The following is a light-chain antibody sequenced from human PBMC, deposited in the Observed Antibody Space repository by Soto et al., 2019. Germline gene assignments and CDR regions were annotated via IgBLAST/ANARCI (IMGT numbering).Light chain of an antibody. CDR3: QQYNIWPLLT. Sequence: IVLTQAPATLSLAPGERATLSWRASQSVSNYLAWYQQKPGQAPRLLMYDASNRATGIPARFSGSGSGTEFTLTISSLQSEDFAVYYCQQYNIWPLLTFGQGTRLEIK. CDR1: QSVSNY. J-gene: IGKJ5*01. V-gene: IGKV3-15*01. CDR2: DAS.